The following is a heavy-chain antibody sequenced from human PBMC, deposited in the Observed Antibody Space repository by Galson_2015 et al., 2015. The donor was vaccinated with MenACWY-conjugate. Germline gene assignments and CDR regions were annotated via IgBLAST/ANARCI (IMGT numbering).Heavy chain of an antibody. D-gene: IGHD2-15*01. CDR1: GFTFSSYA. V-gene: IGHV3-23*01. CDR3: AKGRACSGGSCYTPGC. Sequence: SLRLSCAASGFTFSSYAMSWVRQAPGKGLEWVSAISGSGGSTYYADSVKGRFTISRDNSKNTLYLQMNSLRAEDTAVYYCAKGRACSGGSCYTPGCWGQGTLVTVSS. CDR2: ISGSGGST. J-gene: IGHJ4*02.